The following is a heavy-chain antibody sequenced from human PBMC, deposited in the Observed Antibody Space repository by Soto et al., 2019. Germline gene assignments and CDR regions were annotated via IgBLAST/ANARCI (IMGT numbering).Heavy chain of an antibody. CDR3: ARDIGAGYRELLLWY. CDR2: ISFDGSNK. D-gene: IGHD2-15*01. CDR1: GFTFSSYA. V-gene: IGHV3-30-3*01. Sequence: GGSLRLSCAASGFTFSSYAMHWVRQAPGKGLEWVAVISFDGSNKYYADSVKGRFTISRDNSKNTLYLQMDSLRAEDTAVYYCARDIGAGYRELLLWYWGQGTLVTVSS. J-gene: IGHJ4*02.